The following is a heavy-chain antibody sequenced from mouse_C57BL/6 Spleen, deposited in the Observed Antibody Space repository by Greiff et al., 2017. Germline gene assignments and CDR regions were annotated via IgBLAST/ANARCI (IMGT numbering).Heavy chain of an antibody. CDR3: ARSAQATSYFDY. CDR1: GYTFTSYW. Sequence: QVQLKQPGAELVMPGASVKLSCKASGYTFTSYWMHWVKQRPGQGLEWIGEIDPSDSYTNYNQKFKGKSTLTVDKSSSTAYMQLSSLTSEDSAVYYCARSAQATSYFDYWGQGTTLTVSS. CDR2: IDPSDSYT. J-gene: IGHJ2*01. V-gene: IGHV1-69*01. D-gene: IGHD3-2*02.